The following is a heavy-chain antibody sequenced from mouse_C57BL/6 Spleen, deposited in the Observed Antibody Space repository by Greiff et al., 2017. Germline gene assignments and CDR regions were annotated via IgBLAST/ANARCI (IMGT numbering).Heavy chain of an antibody. CDR3: ARDYYDPWYFDV. D-gene: IGHD2-4*01. J-gene: IGHJ1*03. Sequence: QVQLKQPGAELVKPGASVKMSCKASGYTFTSYWITWVKQRPGQGLEWIGDIYPGSGSTNYNEKFKSKATLTVDTSSSTAYMQLSSLTSEDSAVYYCARDYYDPWYFDVWGTGTTVTVSS. V-gene: IGHV1-55*01. CDR2: IYPGSGST. CDR1: GYTFTSYW.